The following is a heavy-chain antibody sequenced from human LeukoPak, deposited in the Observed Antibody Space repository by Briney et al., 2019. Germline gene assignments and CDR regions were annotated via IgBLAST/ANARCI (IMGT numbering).Heavy chain of an antibody. V-gene: IGHV5-51*01. CDR1: GYSITNYW. D-gene: IGHD2-15*01. CDR2: IYPADSDI. Sequence: GESLKISCKGSGYSITNYWIGWVRQMPGKGLEWMGIIYPADSDIRYSPSFQGQVTISADKSISNAYLQWSSLKASDTAMYYCARQEYCSGGSCYTWFDPWGQGTLVTVSS. CDR3: ARQEYCSGGSCYTWFDP. J-gene: IGHJ5*02.